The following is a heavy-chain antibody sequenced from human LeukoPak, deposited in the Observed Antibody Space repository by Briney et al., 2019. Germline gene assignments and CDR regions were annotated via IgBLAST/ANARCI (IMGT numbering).Heavy chain of an antibody. V-gene: IGHV3-7*04. CDR2: IKQDGSEK. D-gene: IGHD5-18*01. Sequence: GGSLRLSCAASGFTLSSYWMSWVRQAPGKGLEWVANIKQDGSEKYYVDSVKGRFTISRDNAKNSLYLQMNSLRAEDTAVYYCARDRRYSYVDYWGQGTLVTVSS. CDR3: ARDRRYSYVDY. J-gene: IGHJ4*02. CDR1: GFTLSSYW.